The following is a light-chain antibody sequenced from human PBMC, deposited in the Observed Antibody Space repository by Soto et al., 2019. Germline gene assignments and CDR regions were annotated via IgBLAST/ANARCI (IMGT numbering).Light chain of an antibody. CDR2: GAS. CDR1: QSITSGY. V-gene: IGKV3-20*01. J-gene: IGKJ1*01. CDR3: QQYHSSPRT. Sequence: EVVLTQSPGTLSLSPGERATLSCRASQSITSGYLAWSQQKPGQAPRLLIYGASSRATGIPDRFSGSGSGTDFTLTISRLEPEDFAVYYCQQYHSSPRTFGQGTKVEIK.